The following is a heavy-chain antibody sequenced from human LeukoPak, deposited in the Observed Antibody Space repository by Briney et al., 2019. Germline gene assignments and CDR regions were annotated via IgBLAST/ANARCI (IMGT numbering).Heavy chain of an antibody. J-gene: IGHJ3*02. CDR1: GFTFSSYW. V-gene: IGHV3-21*01. D-gene: IGHD3-16*01. CDR2: ISSGSSYI. Sequence: NPGGSLRLSCAASGFTFSSYWMSWVRQAPGKGLEWISSISSGSSYIHYADSVKGRFTISRDNAKDSLHLQLDSLRAEDTAVYYCARDRNFGASAYSPDAFDIWGQGTMVTVSS. CDR3: ARDRNFGASAYSPDAFDI.